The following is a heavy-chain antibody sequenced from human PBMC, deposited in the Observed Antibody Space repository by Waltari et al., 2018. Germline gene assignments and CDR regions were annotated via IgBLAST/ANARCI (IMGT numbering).Heavy chain of an antibody. V-gene: IGHV3-74*03. CDR3: ARGGPAGATPDY. J-gene: IGHJ4*02. Sequence: EVRLVESGGGLVQPGGSLRLSCAASGFTFNNYWIHWVRHAPGKGLVWVAYVNNEGTHTAYVDAVKGRFTASRDNAKNTLYLQMNSLRVEDTAVYYCARGGPAGATPDYWGQGTLVTVSS. D-gene: IGHD1-26*01. CDR1: GFTFNNYW. CDR2: VNNEGTHT.